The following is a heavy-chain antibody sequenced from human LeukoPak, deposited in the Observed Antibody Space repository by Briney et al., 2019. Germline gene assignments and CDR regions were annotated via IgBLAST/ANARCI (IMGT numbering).Heavy chain of an antibody. CDR2: INHSGST. Sequence: SETLSLTCAVYGGSFSGYYWSWIRQPPGKGLEWIGEINHSGSTNYNPSLKSRLTISLDTSKNQFSLKLSSVTAADTAVYYCARGLPVIVDIWDQGTMVTVSS. CDR1: GGSFSGYY. V-gene: IGHV4-34*01. J-gene: IGHJ3*02. D-gene: IGHD3-16*02. CDR3: ARGLPVIVDI.